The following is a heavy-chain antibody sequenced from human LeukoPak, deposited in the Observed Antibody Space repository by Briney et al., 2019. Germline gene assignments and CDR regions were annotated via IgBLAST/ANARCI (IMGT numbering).Heavy chain of an antibody. V-gene: IGHV3-48*01. CDR3: GKTGRGGRGYFDY. J-gene: IGHJ4*02. CDR2: ISSSSSTI. CDR1: GFTFSSYS. Sequence: GGSLRLSCAASGFTFSSYSMNWVRQAPGKGLEWVSYISSSSSTIYYADSVKGRFTISRDNAKNSLYLQMNSLRAEDTAAYYWGKTGRGGRGYFDYWGQGTLVTVSS. D-gene: IGHD1-14*01.